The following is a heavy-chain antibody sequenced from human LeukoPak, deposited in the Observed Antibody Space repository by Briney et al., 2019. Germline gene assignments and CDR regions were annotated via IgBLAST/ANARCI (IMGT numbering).Heavy chain of an antibody. D-gene: IGHD6-25*01. CDR3: ARCRLFNWFDP. CDR2: INQDGSEK. Sequence: GGSPRLSCAASRFIFSNYWMSWVRQAPGKGLEWVANINQDGSEKYYMHSVKGRFTISRDNAKNSLYLQMNSLRAEDTAVYYCARCRLFNWFDPWGQGTLVTVSS. CDR1: RFIFSNYW. J-gene: IGHJ5*02. V-gene: IGHV3-7*01.